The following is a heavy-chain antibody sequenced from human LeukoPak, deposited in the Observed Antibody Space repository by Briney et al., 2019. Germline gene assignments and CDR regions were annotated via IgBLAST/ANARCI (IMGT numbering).Heavy chain of an antibody. V-gene: IGHV1-24*01. CDR2: FDPEDGET. D-gene: IGHD3-10*01. CDR3: TTDIHVRGVITPPFDY. Sequence: ASVKVSCKVSGYTLTELSMHWVRPAPGKGLEWMGGFDPEDGETIYAQKFQGRVTMTEDTSTDTAYMELSSVRSEDTAVYYCTTDIHVRGVITPPFDYWGQGTLVTVSS. J-gene: IGHJ4*02. CDR1: GYTLTELS.